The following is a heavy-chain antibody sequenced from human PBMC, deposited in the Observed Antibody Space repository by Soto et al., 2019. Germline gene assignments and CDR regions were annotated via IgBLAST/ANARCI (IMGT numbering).Heavy chain of an antibody. CDR2: IIPIFGTA. CDR3: ARGNKYYYDSSGYYDPGSYYYGMDV. Sequence: GASVKVSCKASGGTFSSYAISWVRQAPGQGLEWMGGIIPIFGTANYAQKFQGRVTITADESTSTAYMELSSLRSEDTAVYYCARGNKYYYDSSGYYDPGSYYYGMDVWGQGTTVTVSS. J-gene: IGHJ6*02. CDR1: GGTFSSYA. D-gene: IGHD3-22*01. V-gene: IGHV1-69*13.